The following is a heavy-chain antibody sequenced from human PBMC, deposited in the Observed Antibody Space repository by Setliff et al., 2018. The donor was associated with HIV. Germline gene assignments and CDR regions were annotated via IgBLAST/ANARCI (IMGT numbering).Heavy chain of an antibody. CDR2: VYYTGKT. V-gene: IGHV4-31*03. CDR3: ARDLHANYHVVDI. J-gene: IGHJ3*02. CDR1: GVSIVSGGFY. Sequence: SETLSLTCSVSGVSIVSGGFYFSWIRHHPGKGLEWIGTVYYTGKTYYNPSLQSRLTMSADASKNQLYLKINSVTATDTAVYFCARDLHANYHVVDIWGPGTMVTVSS. D-gene: IGHD2-15*01.